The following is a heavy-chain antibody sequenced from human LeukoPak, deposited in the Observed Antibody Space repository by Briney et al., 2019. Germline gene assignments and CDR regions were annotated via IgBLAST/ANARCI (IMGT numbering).Heavy chain of an antibody. J-gene: IGHJ4*02. D-gene: IGHD6-19*01. V-gene: IGHV3-53*01. CDR1: GFTVISNY. CDR2: ISGSGGST. CDR3: ASRYSSGWYDY. Sequence: GGSLRLSCAASGFTVISNYMSWVRQAPGKGLEWVSAISGSGGSTYYADSVKGRFTISRDNSKNTLYLQMNSLRAEDTAVYYCASRYSSGWYDYWGQGTLVTVSS.